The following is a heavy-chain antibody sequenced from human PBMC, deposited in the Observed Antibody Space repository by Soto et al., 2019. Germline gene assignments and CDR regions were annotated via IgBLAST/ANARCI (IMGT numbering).Heavy chain of an antibody. Sequence: PSETLSLTCAVYGGSFSGYYWSWIRQPPGKGLGLIGEINHSGSTNYNPSLKSRVTISVDTSKNQFSLTLSSVTAADTAVYYCARVGMTVLPPSVYYFDYWGQGTLVTVSS. CDR2: INHSGST. CDR1: GGSFSGYY. D-gene: IGHD4-17*01. V-gene: IGHV4-34*01. J-gene: IGHJ4*02. CDR3: ARVGMTVLPPSVYYFDY.